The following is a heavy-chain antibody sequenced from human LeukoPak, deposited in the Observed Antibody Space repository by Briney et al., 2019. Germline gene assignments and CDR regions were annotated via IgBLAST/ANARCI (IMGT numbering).Heavy chain of an antibody. CDR2: IRSKANSYAT. Sequence: GGSLKLSCAASGFTSSGSAMHWVRQASGKGLEWVGRIRSKANSYATAYAASVKGRFTISRDDSKNTAYLQMNSLKTEDTAVYYCAAERCSSTWYFDYWGQGILVAVSS. D-gene: IGHD2-2*01. CDR1: GFTSSGSA. V-gene: IGHV3-73*01. J-gene: IGHJ4*02. CDR3: AAERCSSTWYFDY.